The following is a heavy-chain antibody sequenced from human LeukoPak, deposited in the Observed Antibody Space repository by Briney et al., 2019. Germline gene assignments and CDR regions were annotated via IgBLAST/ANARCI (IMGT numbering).Heavy chain of an antibody. D-gene: IGHD3-10*01. J-gene: IGHJ6*02. CDR2: INHSGST. Sequence: SETLSLTCAVYGGSFSGYYWSWIRQPPGKGLEWIGEINHSGSTNYNPSLKSRVTISVDTSKNQFSLKLSSVTAADTAVYYCARGGYGSGSYWEVYYYGMDVWGQGTTVTVSS. CDR1: GGSFSGYY. V-gene: IGHV4-34*01. CDR3: ARGGYGSGSYWEVYYYGMDV.